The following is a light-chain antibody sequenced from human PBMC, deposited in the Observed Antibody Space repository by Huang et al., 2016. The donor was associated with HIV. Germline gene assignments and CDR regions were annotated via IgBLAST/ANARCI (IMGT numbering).Light chain of an antibody. Sequence: EIVMTQSPATLSASPGERATLSCRASQSVSSNLAWYQQKPGQAPRRLIYGASTRAIGIPARFSGIGSGTEFTLTISSLQSEDFAVYYCQQNNNWPPLFTFGPGTKVDIK. V-gene: IGKV3-15*01. CDR2: GAS. J-gene: IGKJ3*01. CDR1: QSVSSN. CDR3: QQNNNWPPLFT.